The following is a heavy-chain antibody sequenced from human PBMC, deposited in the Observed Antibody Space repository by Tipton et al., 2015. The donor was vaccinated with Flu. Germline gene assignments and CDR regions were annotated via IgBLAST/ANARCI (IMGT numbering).Heavy chain of an antibody. V-gene: IGHV4-61*02. D-gene: IGHD1-20*01. CDR1: GDSISSNTYY. CDR3: ARVDTWNVVG. Sequence: TLSLTCTVSGDSISSNTYYWSWIRQPAGKGLEWVGRIYYSGSVNYNPSLKSRLTISIDLPKNQFSLKLSSVTAADTAVYYCARVDTWNVVGWGQGALVTVSP. CDR2: IYYSGSV. J-gene: IGHJ4*02.